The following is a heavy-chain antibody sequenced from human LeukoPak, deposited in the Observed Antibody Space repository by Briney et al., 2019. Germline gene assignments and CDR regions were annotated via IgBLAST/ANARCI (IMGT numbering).Heavy chain of an antibody. CDR1: GFTFRSYG. Sequence: PGGSLRLSCAASGFTFRSYGMHCVRRAPGKGLEGVAFIRYDGSNKYYADSVKGRFTISRDNSKNTLYLQMNSLRAEDTAVYYCAKGLLEWLLYYMDVWGKGTTVTVSS. D-gene: IGHD3-3*01. CDR3: AKGLLEWLLYYMDV. J-gene: IGHJ6*03. V-gene: IGHV3-30*02. CDR2: IRYDGSNK.